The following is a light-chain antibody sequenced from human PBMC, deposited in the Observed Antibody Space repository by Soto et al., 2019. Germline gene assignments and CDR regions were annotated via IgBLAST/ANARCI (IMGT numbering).Light chain of an antibody. CDR1: SRDVDGYNY. J-gene: IGLJ1*01. CDR3: CSYAGSYIYV. V-gene: IGLV2-11*01. CDR2: DVS. Sequence: QSALTQPRSVSGSPGQSVTISCTGTSRDVDGYNYVSWYQQHPGKAPKLMIYDVSKRPSGVPDRFSGSKSGNTASLTISGLQAEDEADYYCCSYAGSYIYVFGTGTKVTVL.